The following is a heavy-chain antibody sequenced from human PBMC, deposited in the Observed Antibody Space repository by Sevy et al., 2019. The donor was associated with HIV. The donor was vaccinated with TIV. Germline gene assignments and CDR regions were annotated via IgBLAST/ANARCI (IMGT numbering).Heavy chain of an antibody. CDR3: ARGWKMDSILRKDAFDI. CDR2: INPNSRGT. CDR1: GYTFTGYY. Sequence: AAVKVSCKASGYTFTGYYMHWVRQAPGQGLEWMGWINPNSRGTNYAQKFQGRVTMTRDTSISTAYMELSRLRSDDMAVYYCARGWKMDSILRKDAFDIWGQGTPVTVSS. V-gene: IGHV1-2*02. D-gene: IGHD3-9*01. J-gene: IGHJ3*02.